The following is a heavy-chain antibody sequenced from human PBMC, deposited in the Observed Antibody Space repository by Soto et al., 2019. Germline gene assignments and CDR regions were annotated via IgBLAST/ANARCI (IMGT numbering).Heavy chain of an antibody. CDR1: GFTFSSYA. CDR3: AKALTGTSFYGMDV. V-gene: IGHV3-23*01. J-gene: IGHJ6*02. D-gene: IGHD1-20*01. Sequence: LRLSCAASGFTFSSYAMSWVRQAPGKGLEWVSAISGSGGSTYYAGSVKGRFTISRDNSKNTLYLQMNSLRAEDTAVYYCAKALTGTSFYGMDVWGQGTTVTVSS. CDR2: ISGSGGST.